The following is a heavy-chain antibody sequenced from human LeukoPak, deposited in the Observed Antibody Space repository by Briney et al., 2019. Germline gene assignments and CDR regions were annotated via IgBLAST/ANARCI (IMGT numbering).Heavy chain of an antibody. J-gene: IGHJ5*02. CDR2: INPNSGGT. CDR1: GYTFTGYY. CDR3: ARDRITIFGVVNSWFDP. V-gene: IGHV1-2*02. Sequence: ASVKVSCKASGYTFTGYYMHWVRQAPGQGLEWMGWINPNSGGTNYAQKFQGRVTMTRDTSISTAYMELSRLRSDDTAVYYCARDRITIFGVVNSWFDPWGQGTLVTVSS. D-gene: IGHD3-3*01.